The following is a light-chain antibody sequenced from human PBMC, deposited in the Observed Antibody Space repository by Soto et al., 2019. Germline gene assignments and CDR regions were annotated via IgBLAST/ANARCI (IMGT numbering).Light chain of an antibody. CDR3: QHGYVAPYS. CDR2: SAS. V-gene: IGKV1-39*01. Sequence: DIQMTQSPSSVSASIGDTVTITCRASQDINGYLNWYQQKPGEVPKLLIYSASTLHSGVPSRFTGSGSETDFNLTIRSLQPEDFATYYCQHGYVAPYSFGQGTKVDI. CDR1: QDINGY. J-gene: IGKJ2*03.